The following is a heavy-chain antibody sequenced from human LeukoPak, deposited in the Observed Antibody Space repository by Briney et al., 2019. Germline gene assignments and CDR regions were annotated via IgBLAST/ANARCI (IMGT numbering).Heavy chain of an antibody. CDR1: GYTFTGYF. CDR3: ARGSDYYYYGMDV. J-gene: IGHJ6*02. Sequence: ASVKVSCKASGYTFTGYFMHWVRQAPGQGLEWMGWINPNSGGTNYAQKFQGRVTMTRDTSISTAYMELSRLRSDDTAVYYCARGSDYYYYGMDVWGQGTTVTVSS. CDR2: INPNSGGT. V-gene: IGHV1-2*02.